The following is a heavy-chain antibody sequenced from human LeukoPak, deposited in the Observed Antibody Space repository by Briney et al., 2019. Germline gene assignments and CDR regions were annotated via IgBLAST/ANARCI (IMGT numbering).Heavy chain of an antibody. D-gene: IGHD5-24*01. J-gene: IGHJ4*02. CDR1: GYTFTGYY. Sequence: GASVKVSRKASGYTFTGYYLHWVRQAPGQGLEWMGWINPNSGGTNYAQKFQGRVTMTRDTSITTAYMELSRLRSDDTAFYYCARGDVYNDYWGQGTLVTVSS. CDR3: ARGDVYNDY. V-gene: IGHV1-2*02. CDR2: INPNSGGT.